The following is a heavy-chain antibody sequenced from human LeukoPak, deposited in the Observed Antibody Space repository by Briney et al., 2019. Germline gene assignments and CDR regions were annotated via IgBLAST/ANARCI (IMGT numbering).Heavy chain of an antibody. CDR3: AKDQERYYDSSAASDY. CDR1: GFTVSSNY. CDR2: IYSGGST. J-gene: IGHJ4*02. D-gene: IGHD3-22*01. Sequence: GGSLRLSCAASGFTVSSNYMSWVRQAPGKGLEWVSVIYSGGSTYYADSVKGRFTISRDNSKNTLYLQMNSLRAEDTAVYYCAKDQERYYDSSAASDYWGQGTLVTVSS. V-gene: IGHV3-53*05.